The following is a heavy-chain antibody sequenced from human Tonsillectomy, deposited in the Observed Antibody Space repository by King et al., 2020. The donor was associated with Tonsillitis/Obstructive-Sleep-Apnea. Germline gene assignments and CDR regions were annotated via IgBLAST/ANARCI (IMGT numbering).Heavy chain of an antibody. CDR1: GFTFSNHG. J-gene: IGHJ6*03. CDR3: AKSPPKHYSYYYYMDV. V-gene: IGHV3-30*18. CDR2: ISYDGSNK. Sequence: VQLVESGGGVVQPGRSLRLSCAASGFTFSNHGMHWVRQAPGKGLEWVAIISYDGSNKYYADSVKGRFTISRDNSKNLLYLQMNSLRAEDTAVYYCAKSPPKHYSYYYYMDVWGKGTTVTVSS.